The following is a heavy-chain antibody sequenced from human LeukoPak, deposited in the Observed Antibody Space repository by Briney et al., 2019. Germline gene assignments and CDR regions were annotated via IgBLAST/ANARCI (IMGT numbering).Heavy chain of an antibody. CDR2: IYHTGNT. J-gene: IGHJ6*03. Sequence: SETLSLTCAVSGYFISSGYHWGWIRQPPGKELEWIGAIYHTGNTYYNPSPMSRVTMSVDTSKNQFSLRLSSVTAADTAVYYCVRLEGYYYYYMDVWGEGTTVTVSS. CDR3: VRLEGYYYYYMDV. V-gene: IGHV4-38-2*01. CDR1: GYFISSGYH.